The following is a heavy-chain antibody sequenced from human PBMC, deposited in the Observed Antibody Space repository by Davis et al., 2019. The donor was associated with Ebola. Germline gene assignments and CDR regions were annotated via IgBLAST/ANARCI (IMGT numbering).Heavy chain of an antibody. J-gene: IGHJ2*01. V-gene: IGHV1-69*06. CDR3: ARDPGVQRYWYFDL. CDR2: IIPIFGTA. CDR1: GGTFSSYA. Sequence: SVKVSCKASGGTFSSYAISWVRQAPGQGLEWMGGIIPIFGTANYAQRFQGRVTITADKSTSTAYMELSSLRSEDTAVYYCARDPGVQRYWYFDLWGRGTLVTVSS. D-gene: IGHD7-27*01.